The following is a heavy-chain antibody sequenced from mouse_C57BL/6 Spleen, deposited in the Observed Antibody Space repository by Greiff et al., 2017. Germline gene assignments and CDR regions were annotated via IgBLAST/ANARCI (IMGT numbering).Heavy chain of an antibody. CDR3: ARLGRYDYDDAY. J-gene: IGHJ3*01. Sequence: QVQLQQPGAELVKPGASVKLSCKASGYTFTSYWMHWVKQRPGQGLEWIGMIHPNSGSTNYNEKFKSKFTLTVDKSYSTAYMRLSSLTSEDSAVYYCARLGRYDYDDAYWGQGTLVTVSA. CDR1: GYTFTSYW. V-gene: IGHV1-64*01. CDR2: IHPNSGST. D-gene: IGHD2-4*01.